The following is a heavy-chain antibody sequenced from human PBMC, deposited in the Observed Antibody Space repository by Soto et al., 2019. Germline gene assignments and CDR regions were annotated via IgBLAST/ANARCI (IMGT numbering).Heavy chain of an antibody. CDR2: IFYSGST. CDR3: AKDSGYNYGYFRWFDP. Sequence: SETLSLTCTVSGDSISPYYWSWIRQPPGKGLEWIGYIFYSGSTSYNPSLKSRVTISVDTSKSQFSLKLSSVTAADTAVYYCAKDSGYNYGYFRWFDPWGQGTLVTVSS. D-gene: IGHD5-18*01. J-gene: IGHJ5*02. V-gene: IGHV4-59*01. CDR1: GDSISPYY.